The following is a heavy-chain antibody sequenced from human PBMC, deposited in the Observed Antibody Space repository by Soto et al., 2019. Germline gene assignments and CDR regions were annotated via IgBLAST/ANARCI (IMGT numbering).Heavy chain of an antibody. J-gene: IGHJ6*02. Sequence: PGGSLRLSCAASGFTFRSYGMHWVRQAPGKGLEWVAVISYDGSNKYYADSVKGRFTISRDNSKNTLYLQMNSLRAEDTAVYYCAKDLAARLSYYYYGMDVWGQGATVTVSS. CDR1: GFTFRSYG. V-gene: IGHV3-30*18. CDR3: AKDLAARLSYYYYGMDV. CDR2: ISYDGSNK. D-gene: IGHD6-6*01.